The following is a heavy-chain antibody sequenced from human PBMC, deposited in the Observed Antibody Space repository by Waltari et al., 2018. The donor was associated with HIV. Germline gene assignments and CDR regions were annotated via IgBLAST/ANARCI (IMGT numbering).Heavy chain of an antibody. D-gene: IGHD5-18*01. Sequence: QVQLAQSGAEVKKPGSSVKVHCKGSGGAFRFYAFSWVRQAPGQGLEWMGGSIPIFGTPNYAQKFQGRGTITADESTSTAYMELGSLRSEDTAVYYCARDRGYSYGYGGGPTRFDYWGQGTLVTVSS. CDR2: SIPIFGTP. CDR3: ARDRGYSYGYGGGPTRFDY. V-gene: IGHV1-69*12. CDR1: GGAFRFYA. J-gene: IGHJ4*02.